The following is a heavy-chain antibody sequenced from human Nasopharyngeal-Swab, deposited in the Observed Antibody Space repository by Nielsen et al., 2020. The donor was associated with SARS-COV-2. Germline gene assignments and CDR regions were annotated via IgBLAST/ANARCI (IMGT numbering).Heavy chain of an antibody. D-gene: IGHD3-22*01. CDR3: AGGDDSLANSYY. V-gene: IGHV1-69*13. CDR2: IIPIFGTA. CDR1: GGTFSSYA. J-gene: IGHJ4*02. Sequence: SVKVFCKASGGTFSSYAISWVRQAPGQGLEWMGGIIPIFGTANYAQKFQGRVTITADESTSTAYMELSSLRSEDTAVYYCAGGDDSLANSYYWGQGTLVTVSS.